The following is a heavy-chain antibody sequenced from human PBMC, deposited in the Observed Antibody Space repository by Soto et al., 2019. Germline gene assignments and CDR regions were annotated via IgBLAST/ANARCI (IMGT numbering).Heavy chain of an antibody. CDR2: IIPIFGTA. J-gene: IGHJ5*02. D-gene: IGHD5-12*01. CDR3: ATSHCYDLRSSGIDP. Sequence: QVQLVQSGAEVKKPGSSVKVSCKAYGGTFSSYAISWVREAPGQGLEWMGGIIPIFGTANYAQKFQGGVTITADESTSTAYMELSSLRSEDTAVYYCATSHCYDLRSSGIDPWGQGTLVTVSS. V-gene: IGHV1-69*12. CDR1: GGTFSSYA.